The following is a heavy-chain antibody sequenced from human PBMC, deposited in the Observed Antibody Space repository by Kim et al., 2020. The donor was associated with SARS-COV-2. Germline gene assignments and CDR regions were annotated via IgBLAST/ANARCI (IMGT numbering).Heavy chain of an antibody. V-gene: IGHV4-34*01. CDR1: GGSFSGYY. Sequence: SETLSLTCAVYGGSFSGYYWSWIRQPPGKGLEWIGEINHSGSTNYNPSLKSRVTISVDTSKNQFSLKLSSVTAADTAVYYCARGGPVSGWYGPRVVDVWGQGTTVTVSS. CDR3: ARGGPVSGWYGPRVVDV. D-gene: IGHD6-19*01. CDR2: INHSGST. J-gene: IGHJ6*02.